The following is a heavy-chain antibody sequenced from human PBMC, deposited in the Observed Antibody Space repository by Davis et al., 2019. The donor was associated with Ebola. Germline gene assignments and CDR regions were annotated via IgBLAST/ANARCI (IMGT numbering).Heavy chain of an antibody. D-gene: IGHD6-19*01. CDR3: AREGRCIAVACLQAPFDY. CDR1: GFNFSSYS. J-gene: IGHJ4*02. CDR2: ISSSSSTI. V-gene: IGHV3-48*02. Sequence: GGSLRLSCAASGFNFSSYSMNWVRQAPGKGLEWVSYISSSSSTIYYADSVKGRFTISRDNAKNSLYLQMNSLRDEDTAVYYCAREGRCIAVACLQAPFDYWGQGTLVTVSS.